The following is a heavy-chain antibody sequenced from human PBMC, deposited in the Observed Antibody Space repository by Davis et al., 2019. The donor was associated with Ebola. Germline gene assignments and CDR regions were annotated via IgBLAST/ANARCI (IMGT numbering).Heavy chain of an antibody. CDR3: AKAYLYGADY. D-gene: IGHD3-16*01. CDR2: ISYDGSNK. Sequence: GGSLRLSCAASGFTFSSYGMHWVRQATGKGLEWVAVISYDGSNKYYADSVKGRFTISRDNSKNTLYLQMNSLRAEDTAVYYCAKAYLYGADYWGQGTLVTVSS. CDR1: GFTFSSYG. V-gene: IGHV3-30*18. J-gene: IGHJ4*02.